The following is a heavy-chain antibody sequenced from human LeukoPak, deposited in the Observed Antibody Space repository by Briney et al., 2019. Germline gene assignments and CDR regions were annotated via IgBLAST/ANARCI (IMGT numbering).Heavy chain of an antibody. CDR3: ARVGMYYDFWSGYLLHPYYYYYMDV. CDR2: INHSGST. J-gene: IGHJ6*03. CDR1: GGSFSGYY. D-gene: IGHD3-3*01. Sequence: SETLSLTCAVYGGSFSGYYWSWIRQPPGKGLEWIGEINHSGSTNYNPSLKSRVTISVDTSKNQFSLKLSSVTAADTAVYYCARVGMYYDFWSGYLLHPYYYYYMDVWGKGTTVTVSS. V-gene: IGHV4-34*01.